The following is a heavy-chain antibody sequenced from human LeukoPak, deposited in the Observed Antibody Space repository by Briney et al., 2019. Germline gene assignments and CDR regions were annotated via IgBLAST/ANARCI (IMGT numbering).Heavy chain of an antibody. CDR3: ARGIFPDY. Sequence: PSETLSLTCVVSGGSVSGYYWGWIRQPPGRGLEWIGYVYYSGSTNYNPSFKSRITISVDTSRNQFSLQLSSVTAADTAVYYCARGIFPDYWGQGTLVTVSS. D-gene: IGHD2-15*01. CDR1: GGSVSGYY. J-gene: IGHJ4*02. V-gene: IGHV4-59*02. CDR2: VYYSGST.